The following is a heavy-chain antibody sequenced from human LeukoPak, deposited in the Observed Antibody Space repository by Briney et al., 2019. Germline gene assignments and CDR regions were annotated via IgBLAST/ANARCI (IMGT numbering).Heavy chain of an antibody. CDR3: ARHPITVTSSGYYWGNFDY. CDR2: IYYSGST. Sequence: PSETLSLTCTVSGGSISSYYWGWIRQPPGKGLEWIGSIYYSGSTYYNPSLKSRVTISVDTSKDQFSLKLSSVTAADTAVYYCARHPITVTSSGYYWGNFDYWGQGTLVTVSS. V-gene: IGHV4-39*01. J-gene: IGHJ4*02. CDR1: GGSISSYY. D-gene: IGHD3-22*01.